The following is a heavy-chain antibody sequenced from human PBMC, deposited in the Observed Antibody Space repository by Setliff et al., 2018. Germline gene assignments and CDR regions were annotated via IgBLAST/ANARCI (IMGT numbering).Heavy chain of an antibody. CDR2: IYYNGTT. CDR3: ARDNTILGATDY. J-gene: IGHJ4*02. V-gene: IGHV4-59*01. D-gene: IGHD1-26*01. CDR1: GASISSNY. Sequence: SETLSLTCSVSGASISSNYWSWIRQSPGKGLEWIGYIYYNGTTRYSPSLKSRVTISVDTSKNQFSLRLTSVTAADTAVYFCARDNTILGATDYWGQGTLVTVSS.